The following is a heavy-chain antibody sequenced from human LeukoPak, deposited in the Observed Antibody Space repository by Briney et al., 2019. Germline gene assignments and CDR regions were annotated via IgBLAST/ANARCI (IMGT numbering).Heavy chain of an antibody. CDR1: GFTFSSYE. CDR2: ISSSGSTI. D-gene: IGHD5-18*01. J-gene: IGHJ4*02. Sequence: QPGGSLRLSCAASGFTFSSYEMNWVRQAPGKGLEWVSYISSSGSTIYYADSVKGRFTISRDNSKNTLYLQMNSLRAEDTAVYYCAKLADDAAMENNDYWGQGTLVTVSS. CDR3: AKLADDAAMENNDY. V-gene: IGHV3-48*03.